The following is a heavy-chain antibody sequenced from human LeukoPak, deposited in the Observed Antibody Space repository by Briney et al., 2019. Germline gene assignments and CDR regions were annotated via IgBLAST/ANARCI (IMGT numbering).Heavy chain of an antibody. CDR2: IYSDGTT. CDR1: GFTVSTNY. J-gene: IGHJ4*02. CDR3: ARDDRSGWYYFHY. Sequence: GGSLRLSCAASGFTVSTNYMSWVRQAPGKGLEWVSVIYSDGTTSYADSVKGRFTISRDNSKNTLYLQMNSLRAEDTAVYYCARDDRSGWYYFHYWGLGTLVTVSS. V-gene: IGHV3-66*01. D-gene: IGHD6-19*01.